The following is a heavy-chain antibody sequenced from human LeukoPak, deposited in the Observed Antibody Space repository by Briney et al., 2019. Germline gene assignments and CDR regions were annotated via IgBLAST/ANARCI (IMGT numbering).Heavy chain of an antibody. CDR2: ISWNSGSI. V-gene: IGHV3-9*01. J-gene: IGHJ5*02. CDR3: ARERGSYA. Sequence: GRSLRLSCAASGFTFDDYAMHWVRQAPGKGLEWVSGISWNSGSIGYADSVKGRFTISRDSAKNSLYLQMKSLRAEDTAVYYCARERGSYAWGKGTLVTVSS. D-gene: IGHD1-26*01. CDR1: GFTFDDYA.